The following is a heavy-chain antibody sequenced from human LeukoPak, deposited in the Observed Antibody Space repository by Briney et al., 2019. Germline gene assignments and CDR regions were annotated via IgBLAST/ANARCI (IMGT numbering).Heavy chain of an antibody. CDR3: VKDRPCDTCMPMDA. CDR1: GFTYTDYS. Sequence: GGSLRLSFSASGFTYTDYSMGWVRQVPGKGLERVSALGRTGEYKYYADSVKGRFTISRDNSKGMVFLQMNSLRAEDTAIYYCVKDRPCDTCMPMDAWGQGTTV. V-gene: IGHV3-23*01. D-gene: IGHD2-2*01. CDR2: LGRTGEYK. J-gene: IGHJ6*02.